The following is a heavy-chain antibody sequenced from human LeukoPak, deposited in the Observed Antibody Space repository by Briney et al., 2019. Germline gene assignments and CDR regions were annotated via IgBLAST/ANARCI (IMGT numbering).Heavy chain of an antibody. Sequence: GGSLRLSCAASGFTFSNYAMSWVRQAPGKGLEWVSAISGSGGSTYYADSVKGRFTISRDTSKNTLYLQMNSLRAEDTAVYYCAKESYHYDSSGYIYYFDYWGQGTLVTVSS. J-gene: IGHJ4*02. D-gene: IGHD3-22*01. CDR1: GFTFSNYA. CDR2: ISGSGGST. CDR3: AKESYHYDSSGYIYYFDY. V-gene: IGHV3-23*01.